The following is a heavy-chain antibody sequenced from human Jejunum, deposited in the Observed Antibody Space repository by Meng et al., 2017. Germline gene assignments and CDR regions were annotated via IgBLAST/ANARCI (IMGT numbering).Heavy chain of an antibody. CDR1: GFTFSSYG. Sequence: GESLKISCAAPGFTFSSYGMTWVRQAPGKGLDWVSLISGSGESTFYADSVKGRFTISRDNSKNMVYLQMNSLGGEDTAVYYCANMVSSGFAGHWGQGTLVTVSS. J-gene: IGHJ4*02. CDR2: ISGSGEST. V-gene: IGHV3-23*01. CDR3: ANMVSSGFAGH. D-gene: IGHD3-22*01.